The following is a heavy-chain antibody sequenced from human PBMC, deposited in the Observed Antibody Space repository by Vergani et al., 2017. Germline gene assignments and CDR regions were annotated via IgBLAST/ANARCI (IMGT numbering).Heavy chain of an antibody. Sequence: QVQLQQWGAGLLKPSETLSLTCAVYGGSFSGYYWSWIRQPPGKGLEWIGEINHSGSTNYNPSLKSRVTISVDTSKNQFSLKLSSVTAADTAVYYCARGQDSSSNQNFEYWGQGTLVTVSS. CDR2: INHSGST. J-gene: IGHJ4*02. CDR3: ARGQDSSSNQNFEY. CDR1: GGSFSGYY. D-gene: IGHD6-6*01. V-gene: IGHV4-34*01.